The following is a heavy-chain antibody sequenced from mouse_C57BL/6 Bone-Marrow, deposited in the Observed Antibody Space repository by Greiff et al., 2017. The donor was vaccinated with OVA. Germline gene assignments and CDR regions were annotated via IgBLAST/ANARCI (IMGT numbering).Heavy chain of an antibody. CDR1: GYTFTSYT. V-gene: IGHV1-4*01. Sequence: VQLQESGADLARPGASVKMSCKASGYTFTSYTMHWVKQRPGQGLEWIGYINPSSGYTKYNQKFKDKATLTADKSSSTAYMQLSSLTSEDSAVYYCARGRITTVVARSPYYFDYWGQGTTLTVSS. J-gene: IGHJ2*01. CDR3: ARGRITTVVARSPYYFDY. D-gene: IGHD1-1*01. CDR2: INPSSGYT.